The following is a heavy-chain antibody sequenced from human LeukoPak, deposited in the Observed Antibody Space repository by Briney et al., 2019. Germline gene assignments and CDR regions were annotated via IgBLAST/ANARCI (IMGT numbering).Heavy chain of an antibody. V-gene: IGHV5-51*01. J-gene: IGHJ3*02. D-gene: IGHD2-2*01. CDR1: GYSFTSYW. CDR3: ARRYCSSTSCSRTHAFDI. Sequence: GESLKISCKGSGYSFTSYWIGWVRQMPGKGLEWMGIIYPGDSDTRYSPSFQGQVTISADKSFSTAYLQWSSLKASDTAMYYCARRYCSSTSCSRTHAFDIWGQGTMVTVSS. CDR2: IYPGDSDT.